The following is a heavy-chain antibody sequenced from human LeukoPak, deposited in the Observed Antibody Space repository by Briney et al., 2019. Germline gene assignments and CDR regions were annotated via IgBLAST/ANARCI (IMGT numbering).Heavy chain of an antibody. D-gene: IGHD3-22*01. CDR3: AKDQDYDSSGYYPYYFDY. Sequence: GGSLRLSCAASGFTFEIYWMSWVRQAPGKGLEWVANIRKDGSEKNYVDSVKGRFTISRDNAKNSLYLQMNSLRAEDTAVYYCAKDQDYDSSGYYPYYFDYWGQGTLVTVSS. CDR1: GFTFEIYW. J-gene: IGHJ4*02. V-gene: IGHV3-7*05. CDR2: IRKDGSEK.